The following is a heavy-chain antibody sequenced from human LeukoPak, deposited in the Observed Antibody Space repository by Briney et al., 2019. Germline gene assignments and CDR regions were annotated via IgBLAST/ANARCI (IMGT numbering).Heavy chain of an antibody. Sequence: PGGSLRLSCAASGFTFSSYVMHWVRQAPGKGLEWVAIISYDGSNEYYADSVKGRFTISRDNAKNSLYLQMNSLRAEDTAVYYRARGLPYGDYRIENWFDPWGQGTLVTVSS. D-gene: IGHD4-17*01. CDR2: ISYDGSNE. CDR1: GFTFSSYV. CDR3: ARGLPYGDYRIENWFDP. V-gene: IGHV3-30*04. J-gene: IGHJ5*02.